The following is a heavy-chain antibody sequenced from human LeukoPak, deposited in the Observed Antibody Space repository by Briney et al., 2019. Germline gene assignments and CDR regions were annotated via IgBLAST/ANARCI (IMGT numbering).Heavy chain of an antibody. J-gene: IGHJ4*02. V-gene: IGHV3-7*04. CDR1: GVXFSGSW. Sequence: GGSLRLSCAVSGVXFSGSWMTWVRQAPGRGLEWVANIKPDGSQKYYVDSVKGRFTVSRDNAKNSLYLQMNSLRADDTAVYYCARGHYGRDYWGQGTLVTVSS. CDR3: ARGHYGRDY. CDR2: IKPDGSQK. D-gene: IGHD4-17*01.